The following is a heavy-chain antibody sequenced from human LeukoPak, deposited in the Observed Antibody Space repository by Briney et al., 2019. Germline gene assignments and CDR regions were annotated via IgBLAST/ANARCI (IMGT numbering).Heavy chain of an antibody. CDR2: MYYSGST. Sequence: PSETLSLTCSVSGGSISSYYWSWIRQPPGKCLEWIGYMYYSGSTHYNPPLESRVTISIDTSKKQLSLKLTSVTAADTAVYYCARDRRESTKPKDAFDIWGQGTMVTVSS. CDR3: ARDRRESTKPKDAFDI. CDR1: GGSISSYY. J-gene: IGHJ3*02. V-gene: IGHV4-59*01. D-gene: IGHD1-1*01.